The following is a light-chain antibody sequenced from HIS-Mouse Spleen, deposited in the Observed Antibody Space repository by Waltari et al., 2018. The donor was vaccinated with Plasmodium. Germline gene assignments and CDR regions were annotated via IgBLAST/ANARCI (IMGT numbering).Light chain of an antibody. CDR1: SSNIGSTT. CDR2: SNN. J-gene: IGLJ2*01. V-gene: IGLV1-44*01. CDR3: AAWDDSLNGVV. Sequence: QSVLTQPPSASGTPGQRVTISCSGLSSNIGSTTVNWYQQLPGTAPKLLIYSNNQRPSGVHDRFSGSKSGTSASLAISGLQSEDEADYYCAAWDDSLNGVVFGGGTKLTVL.